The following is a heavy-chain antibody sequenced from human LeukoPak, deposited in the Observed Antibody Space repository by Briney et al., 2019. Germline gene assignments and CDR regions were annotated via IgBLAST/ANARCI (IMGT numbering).Heavy chain of an antibody. Sequence: GGSLRLSCAASGFTLSAFWMTWVRQAPGKGLEWVANIKQDGSEIYYADSVRGRFTISRDNAKNSLYLQMNSLRAEDSALYYCARVAYNSGWNIGHWGQGTLVTVSS. V-gene: IGHV3-7*04. CDR1: GFTLSAFW. CDR3: ARVAYNSGWNIGH. J-gene: IGHJ4*02. CDR2: IKQDGSEI. D-gene: IGHD5-12*01.